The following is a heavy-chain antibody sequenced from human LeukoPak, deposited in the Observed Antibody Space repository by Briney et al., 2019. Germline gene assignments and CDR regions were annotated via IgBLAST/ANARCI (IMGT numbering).Heavy chain of an antibody. J-gene: IGHJ3*02. CDR1: GFTFSDYY. CDR3: AREGSYRFRGPFDI. V-gene: IGHV3-11*01. D-gene: IGHD3-16*02. Sequence: EGSLRLSCAASGFTFSDYYMSWLRQAPGKGLEWISYITTSSDSTIYYADSVKGRFTVSRDNAENSLYLQMNSLRAEDTALYYCAREGSYRFRGPFDIWGQGTMVTVSS. CDR2: ITTSSDSTI.